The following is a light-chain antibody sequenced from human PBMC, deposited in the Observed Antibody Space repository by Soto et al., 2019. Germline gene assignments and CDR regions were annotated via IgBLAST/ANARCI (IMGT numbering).Light chain of an antibody. V-gene: IGLV1-44*01. CDR2: SNN. Sequence: QSVLTQPPSASGTPGQRVTLSCSGSSANIGSNTVTWYQQLPGTAPKLLINSNNQRPSGVPDRFSGSKSGTSASLTISGLQADDEAEYYRAAWDDRLTGFLVFGGGTQLTVL. CDR1: SANIGSNT. CDR3: AAWDDRLTGFLV. J-gene: IGLJ2*01.